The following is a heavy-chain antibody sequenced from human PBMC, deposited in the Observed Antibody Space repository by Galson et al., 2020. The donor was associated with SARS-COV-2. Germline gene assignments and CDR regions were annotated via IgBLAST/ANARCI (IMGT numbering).Heavy chain of an antibody. CDR3: TKDSVPTMVTPFDS. CDR2: TSWDGTDT. J-gene: IGHJ4*02. CDR1: GFMFEDYN. D-gene: IGHD5-18*01. V-gene: IGHV3-43*01. Sequence: GESLKISCAASGFMFEDYNMHWVRQAPGKGLEWVAHTSWDGTDTYYADSVKGRFTISRDNAKKSLYLQMNNLRTEDTAVYYCTKDSVPTMVTPFDSWGQGTLVTISS.